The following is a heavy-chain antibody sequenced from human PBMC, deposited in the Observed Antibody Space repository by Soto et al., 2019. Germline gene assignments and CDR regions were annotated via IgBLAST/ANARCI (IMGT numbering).Heavy chain of an antibody. Sequence: SETLSLTCTVSGGSISSGDYYWSWIRQPPGKGLEWIGYIYYSGSTYYNPSLKSRVTISVDTSKNQFSLKLSSVTAADTAVYYCARGGGDGLRGGNRRRPKNWLDPWGQGTLVTVSS. CDR3: ARGGGDGLRGGNRRRPKNWLDP. CDR2: IYYSGST. D-gene: IGHD2-15*01. CDR1: GGSISSGDYY. V-gene: IGHV4-30-4*01. J-gene: IGHJ5*02.